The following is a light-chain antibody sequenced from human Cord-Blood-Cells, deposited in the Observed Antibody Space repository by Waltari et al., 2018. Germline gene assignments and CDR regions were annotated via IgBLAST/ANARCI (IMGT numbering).Light chain of an antibody. CDR1: SSDVGGYNY. J-gene: IGLJ2*01. V-gene: IGLV2-14*01. CDR3: SSYTSSSTVV. CDR2: DVS. Sequence: QSALTQPASVSGSPGQSITISCTGTSSDVGGYNYVSWYQPHPGKAPKLMIYDVSNRPSGFSNRFSGSKSGNTASLTISGLQAEDEADYYCSSYTSSSTVVFGGGTKLTVL.